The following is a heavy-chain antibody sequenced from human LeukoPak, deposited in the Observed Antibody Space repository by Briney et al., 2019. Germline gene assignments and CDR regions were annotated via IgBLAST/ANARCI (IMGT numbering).Heavy chain of an antibody. CDR3: ARETPICGGVPVAGPQSYIYYMDV. D-gene: IGHD6-19*01. V-gene: IGHV4-4*02. J-gene: IGHJ6*03. CDR1: GGSISSSNW. CDR2: IYDSGGT. Sequence: ASETLSLTCAVSGGSISSSNWWSWVGQPPGKGREGIGEIYDSGGTNYKQSLKSLVTISVDTSKNQFSLKLSSVTAADTAVYYCARETPICGGVPVAGPQSYIYYMDVWGKGTTVTISS.